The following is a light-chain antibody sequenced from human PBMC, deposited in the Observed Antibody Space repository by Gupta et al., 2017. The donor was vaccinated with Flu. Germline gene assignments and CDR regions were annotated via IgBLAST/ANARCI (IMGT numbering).Light chain of an antibody. J-gene: IGKJ1*01. Sequence: ESATRSCRASQSVSRSDIAWYQQKPGQAPRLLSYGASSRATGIPGRFSGSGSGTDFTLTISRLEPEDCAVYFCQQYGSSPWTFGQGTKVEIK. CDR1: QSVSRSD. CDR2: GAS. V-gene: IGKV3-20*01. CDR3: QQYGSSPWT.